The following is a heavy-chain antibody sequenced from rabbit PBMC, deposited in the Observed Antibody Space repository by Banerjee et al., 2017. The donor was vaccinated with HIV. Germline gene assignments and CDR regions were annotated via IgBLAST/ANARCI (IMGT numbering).Heavy chain of an antibody. J-gene: IGHJ4*01. CDR2: IYTGSSGSP. CDR1: GFSFSNNYV. CDR3: ARDEQASGGYLDDGAGYFNL. D-gene: IGHD1-1*01. Sequence: QEQLEESGGDLVKPEGSLTLTCTASGFSFSNNYVMCWVRQAPGKGLEWIACIYTGSSGSPYYASWAKGRFTISKTSSTTVTLQMTSLTVADTATYFCARDEQASGGYLDDGAGYFNLWGQGTLVTVS. V-gene: IGHV1S45*01.